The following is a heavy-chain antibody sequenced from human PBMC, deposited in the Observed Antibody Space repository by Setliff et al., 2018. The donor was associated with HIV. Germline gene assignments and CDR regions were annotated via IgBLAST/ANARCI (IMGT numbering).Heavy chain of an antibody. J-gene: IGHJ5*02. CDR1: GYTLPELS. D-gene: IGHD3-3*01. V-gene: IGHV1-24*01. Sequence: VKVSCKLSGYTLPELSRHWVRQAPGKGLEWMGGFDPEDGETIYAQKFQGRVTRTEDTSTDTAYMGLSSLRSEDTAVYYCAFRSGFHVGLDAWGQGTRVTVSS. CDR3: AFRSGFHVGLDA. CDR2: FDPEDGET.